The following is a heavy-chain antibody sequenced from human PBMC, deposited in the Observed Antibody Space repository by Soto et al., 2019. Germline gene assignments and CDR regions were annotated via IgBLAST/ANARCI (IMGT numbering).Heavy chain of an antibody. D-gene: IGHD4-4*01. Sequence: GGSLRLSCAASGFTFSSYGISWIRLSPGKGLEWVSVISGGGDTTYYTPSVKGRFTISRDNSKNTLYLQMNALGAEDTALYYCAKGLNGYSHWGQGTLVTVSS. CDR1: GFTFSSYG. J-gene: IGHJ4*02. V-gene: IGHV3-23*01. CDR2: ISGGGDTT. CDR3: AKGLNGYSH.